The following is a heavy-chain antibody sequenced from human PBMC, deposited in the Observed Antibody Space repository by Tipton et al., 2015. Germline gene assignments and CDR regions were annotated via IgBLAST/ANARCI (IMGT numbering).Heavy chain of an antibody. CDR3: ARLTGDYYDSATYDPTYVDY. V-gene: IGHV4-59*01. CDR2: IQYSGST. J-gene: IGHJ4*02. CDR1: SDSISKYY. Sequence: TLSLTCTVSSDSISKYYWSWIRQPPGKELEWIGYIQYSGSTNYNPSLRSRLTMSVDSSKNQFSLRLSSATAADTAVYYCARLTGDYYDSATYDPTYVDYWGQGSLVTVSS. D-gene: IGHD3-22*01.